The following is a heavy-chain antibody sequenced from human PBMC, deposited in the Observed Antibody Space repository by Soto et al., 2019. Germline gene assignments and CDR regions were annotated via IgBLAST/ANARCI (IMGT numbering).Heavy chain of an antibody. Sequence: QVQLQESGPGLVKPSQTLSLSCNVYGVSVSSGDYYWSWFRQHEGGGLEWIGHIDRSGSPSYKPSLRGRVIMSVDTSTNQIYLRLLSVTAADTAMYYCARDSGGNSENYYGLDVWGHGTTVTVSS. CDR3: ARDSGGNSENYYGLDV. J-gene: IGHJ6*02. V-gene: IGHV4-31*03. CDR1: GVSVSSGDYY. D-gene: IGHD1-1*01. CDR2: IDRSGSP.